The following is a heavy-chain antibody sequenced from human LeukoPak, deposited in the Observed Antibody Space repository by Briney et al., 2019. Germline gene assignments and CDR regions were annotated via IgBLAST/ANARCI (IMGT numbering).Heavy chain of an antibody. V-gene: IGHV3-23*01. CDR1: GFTFSTYA. Sequence: PGGSLRLSCAASGFTFSTYAMSWVRQAPGKGLEWVSPISGSGGSTYYADSVKGRFTISRDNGKNTLSLQMNSLRAEDTALYYCAKERLTTTTFDSWGRGTLVTVSS. J-gene: IGHJ4*02. CDR2: ISGSGGST. CDR3: AKERLTTTTFDS. D-gene: IGHD4-11*01.